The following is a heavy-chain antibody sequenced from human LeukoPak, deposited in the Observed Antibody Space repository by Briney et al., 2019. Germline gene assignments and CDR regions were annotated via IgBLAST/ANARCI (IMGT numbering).Heavy chain of an antibody. CDR3: ANPPPGRGQGAFDI. CDR1: GFTFHNFV. CDR2: ISGSDSRT. J-gene: IGHJ3*02. Sequence: PGGSLRLSCAAPGFTFHNFVVSWVRQAPGKGLEWVSAISGSDSRTYYADSVEGRFTISGDKSKSTLYLQMNSLRAEDTAVYYCANPPPGRGQGAFDIWGQGTMVTVSS. V-gene: IGHV3-23*01.